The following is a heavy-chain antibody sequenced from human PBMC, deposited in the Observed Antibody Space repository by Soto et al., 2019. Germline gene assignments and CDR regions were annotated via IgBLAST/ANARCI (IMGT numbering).Heavy chain of an antibody. CDR2: IDTSGNT. V-gene: IGHV4-4*07. CDR1: VDSITTYY. Sequence: NPSETLSLTCTVSVDSITTYYWSWIRQPAGKGLEWIGRIDTSGNTNYNPSLKSRVTMSVDTSKKQFSLKLSSVTAADTAVYYCARVMVRGVLYYYYYGMDVWGQGTTVTVS. D-gene: IGHD3-10*01. J-gene: IGHJ6*02. CDR3: ARVMVRGVLYYYYYGMDV.